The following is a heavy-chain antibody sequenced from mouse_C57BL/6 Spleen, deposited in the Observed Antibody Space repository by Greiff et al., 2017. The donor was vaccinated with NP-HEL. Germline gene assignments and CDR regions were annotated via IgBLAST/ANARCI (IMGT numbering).Heavy chain of an antibody. D-gene: IGHD1-1*01. CDR1: GYTFTSYW. V-gene: IGHV1-64*01. CDR2: IHPNSGST. CDR3: ARKGVDYYGSTWFAY. J-gene: IGHJ3*01. Sequence: QVQLKQPGAELVKPGASVKLSCKASGYTFTSYWMHWVKQRPGQGLEWIGMIHPNSGSTNYNEKFKSKATLTVDKSSSTAYMQLSRLTSEDSAVYYCARKGVDYYGSTWFAYWGQGTLVTVSA.